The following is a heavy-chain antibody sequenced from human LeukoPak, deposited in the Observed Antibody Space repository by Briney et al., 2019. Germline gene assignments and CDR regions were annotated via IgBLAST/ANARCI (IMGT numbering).Heavy chain of an antibody. CDR2: IRSKANGYAT. D-gene: IGHD3-3*01. Sequence: PGGSLRLSCAASGFTFSGSAMHWVRQASGKGLEWVGRIRSKANGYATTYAASVKGRFTISRDDSKNAAYLQMNSLKTEDTAVYYCTRQEGVLEWFFDYWGQGTLVTVSS. CDR1: GFTFSGSA. CDR3: TRQEGVLEWFFDY. V-gene: IGHV3-73*01. J-gene: IGHJ4*02.